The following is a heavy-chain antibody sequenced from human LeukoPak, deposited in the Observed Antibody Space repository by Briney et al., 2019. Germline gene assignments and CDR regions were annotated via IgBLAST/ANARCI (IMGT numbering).Heavy chain of an antibody. CDR3: ARVARWIYSNYGVWFDP. CDR2: INHSVST. D-gene: IGHD4-11*01. Sequence: SSETLSLTCAVYGGSFSGYSWSWIRKPPGKGLEWIGEINHSVSTNYNPSLKSRATISVDTSKNQFSLKLTSVTAADTAVYYCARVARWIYSNYGVWFDPWGQGTLVTVSS. CDR1: GGSFSGYS. J-gene: IGHJ5*02. V-gene: IGHV4-34*01.